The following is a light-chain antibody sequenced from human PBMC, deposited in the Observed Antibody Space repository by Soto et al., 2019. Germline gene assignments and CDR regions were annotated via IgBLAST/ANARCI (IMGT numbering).Light chain of an antibody. J-gene: IGLJ1*01. V-gene: IGLV3-21*02. CDR2: DDS. CDR3: QVWYSSTDLYV. CDR1: NIGSES. Sequence: SYDLTQPPSVSVAPGQTARITCGGNNIGSESVHWYQQGPGQAPVLVVYDDSDRPSGIPERFSGSNSANTATLTISRVEAGDEADYYCQVWYSSTDLYVFGSGTKVTVL.